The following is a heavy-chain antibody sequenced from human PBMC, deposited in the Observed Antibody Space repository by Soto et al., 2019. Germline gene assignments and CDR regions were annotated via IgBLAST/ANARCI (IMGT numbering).Heavy chain of an antibody. CDR2: ISGSGGST. J-gene: IGHJ4*02. CDR3: AKRVGKQQLVYDY. CDR1: GFTFSSYA. Sequence: VGSLRLSCAASGFTFSSYAMSWVRQAPGKGLEWVSAISGSGGSTYYADSVKGRFTISRDNSKNTLYLQMNSLRAEDTAVYYCAKRVGKQQLVYDYWGQGTLVTVSS. V-gene: IGHV3-23*01. D-gene: IGHD6-13*01.